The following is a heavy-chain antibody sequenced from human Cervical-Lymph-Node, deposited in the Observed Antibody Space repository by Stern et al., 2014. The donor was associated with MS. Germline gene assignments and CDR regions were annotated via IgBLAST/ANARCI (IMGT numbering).Heavy chain of an antibody. CDR2: IGSPTDNI. CDR1: GFTFSAYS. V-gene: IGHV3-21*01. CDR3: ARGEKSYIEALGY. Sequence: EVQLVESGGGLVKPGRSLRLSCAASGFTFSAYSLTWVRQAPGKGLEWVSSIGSPTDNIYYADSVRGRFTISRDNAKNSLFLQMNSLRAEDTAVYYCARGEKSYIEALGYWGQGTLVTVSS. J-gene: IGHJ4*02. D-gene: IGHD3-16*02.